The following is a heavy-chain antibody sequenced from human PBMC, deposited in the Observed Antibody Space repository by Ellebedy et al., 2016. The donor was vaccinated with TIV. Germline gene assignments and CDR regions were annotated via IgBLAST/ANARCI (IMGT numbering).Heavy chain of an antibody. CDR2: IYQDGSKK. J-gene: IGHJ5*01. V-gene: IGHV3-7*01. Sequence: GESLKISCAASGFSFRSYWMSWVRQAPGKGLEWVANIYQDGSKKYYVDSVEGRFTISRDNANNVLYLQMRSLRAEDTAVYYCARRGSYGDYAVHVNSWFDSWGQGTPVTVAP. CDR3: ARRGSYGDYAVHVNSWFDS. D-gene: IGHD4-17*01. CDR1: GFSFRSYW.